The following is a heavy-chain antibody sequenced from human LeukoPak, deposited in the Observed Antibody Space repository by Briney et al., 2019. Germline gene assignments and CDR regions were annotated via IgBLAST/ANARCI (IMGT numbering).Heavy chain of an antibody. J-gene: IGHJ6*04. CDR2: INHSGST. CDR3: ARREAYITMVRGSGRRLNSDYGMAV. CDR1: GGSFSGYY. D-gene: IGHD3-10*01. V-gene: IGHV4-34*01. Sequence: SETLSLTCAVYGGSFSGYYWSWIRQPPGKGLEWIGEINHSGSTNYNPSLKSRVTISVDTSKNQFSLKLSSVTAADTAVYYCARREAYITMVRGSGRRLNSDYGMAVWGKGTTVTVSS.